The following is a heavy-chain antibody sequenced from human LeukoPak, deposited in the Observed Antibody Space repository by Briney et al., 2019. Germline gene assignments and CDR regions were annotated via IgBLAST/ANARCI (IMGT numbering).Heavy chain of an antibody. V-gene: IGHV7-4-1*02. CDR1: GYTFTSYG. Sequence: GASVKVSCKASGYTFTSYGISWVRQAPGQGLEWMGWINTNTGNPTYAQGFTGRFVFSLDTSVSTAYLQISSLKAEDTAVYYCASTPGVGGYDWVGLLDYWGQGTLVTVSS. J-gene: IGHJ4*02. CDR3: ASTPGVGGYDWVGLLDY. CDR2: INTNTGNP. D-gene: IGHD5-12*01.